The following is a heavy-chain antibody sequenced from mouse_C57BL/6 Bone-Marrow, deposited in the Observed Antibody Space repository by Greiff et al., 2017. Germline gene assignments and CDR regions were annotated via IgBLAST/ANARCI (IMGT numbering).Heavy chain of an antibody. J-gene: IGHJ3*01. D-gene: IGHD1-1*01. CDR2: IHPNSGST. Sequence: VQLQQPGAELVKPGASVKLSCKASGYTFTSYWMHWVKQRPGQGLEWIGMIHPNSGSTNYNEKFKSKATLTVDKSSRTAYMHLSSLTSEDSAVYYCASPLYYGSSGGFAYWGQGTLVTVSA. CDR3: ASPLYYGSSGGFAY. V-gene: IGHV1-64*01. CDR1: GYTFTSYW.